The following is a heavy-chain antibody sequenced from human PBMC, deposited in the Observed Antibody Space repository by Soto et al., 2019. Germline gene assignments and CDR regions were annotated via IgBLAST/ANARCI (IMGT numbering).Heavy chain of an antibody. CDR3: ARASYDLGSGYSITLFGSYYGMDV. V-gene: IGHV4-61*01. J-gene: IGHJ6*01. D-gene: IGHD3-3*01. CDR1: GPSVSSGSYS. Sequence: GTLCLTCTVSGPSVSSGSYSWCWIRQPPGKGLEWIGYIYYSGSTNYNPSLKTRVTISVDTSKHQFSLKLSSVTAADKAVYYCARASYDLGSGYSITLFGSYYGMDVWGQGNMVT. CDR2: IYYSGST.